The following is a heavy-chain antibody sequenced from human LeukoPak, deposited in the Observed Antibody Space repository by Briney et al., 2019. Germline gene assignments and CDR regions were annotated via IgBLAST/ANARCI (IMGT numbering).Heavy chain of an antibody. CDR3: AKDHGYDYGDYFDY. V-gene: IGHV3-30*04. Sequence: GGSLRLSCAASGFIFSSHAMQWVRQAPGKGLEWVAAIAHDGSNKYHADSVKGRFTISRDNSKTTVYMEMNSLRADDTAVYYCAKDHGYDYGDYFDYWGQGILVTVPS. J-gene: IGHJ4*02. D-gene: IGHD5-12*01. CDR2: IAHDGSNK. CDR1: GFIFSSHA.